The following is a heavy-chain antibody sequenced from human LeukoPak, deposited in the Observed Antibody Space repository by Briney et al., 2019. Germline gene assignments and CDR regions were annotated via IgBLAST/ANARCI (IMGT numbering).Heavy chain of an antibody. D-gene: IGHD3-22*01. J-gene: IGHJ3*01. CDR2: ISGSGGST. V-gene: IGHV3-23*01. CDR3: AKGRRTFIVVVIDAFDV. Sequence: GGSLRLSCAASGFTFSSYGMSWVRQAPGKGLEWVSAISGSGGSTYYADSVKGRFTISRDNSKNTLYLQMNSLRAEDTAVYYCAKGRRTFIVVVIDAFDVWGQGTMVTVSS. CDR1: GFTFSSYG.